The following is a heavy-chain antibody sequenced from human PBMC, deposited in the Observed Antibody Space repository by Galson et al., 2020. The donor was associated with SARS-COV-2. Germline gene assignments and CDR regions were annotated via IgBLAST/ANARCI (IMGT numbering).Heavy chain of an antibody. CDR1: GFTVSSNY. CDR2: IYSGGST. CDR3: ARDLYTYGMDV. D-gene: IGHD2-8*01. Sequence: QRGESLKISCAASGFTVSSNYMSWVRQAPGKGLEWVSVIYSGGSTYYADSVKGRFTISRDNSKNTLYLQMNSLRAEDTAVYYCARDLYTYGMDVWGQGTTVTVSS. V-gene: IGHV3-53*01. J-gene: IGHJ6*02.